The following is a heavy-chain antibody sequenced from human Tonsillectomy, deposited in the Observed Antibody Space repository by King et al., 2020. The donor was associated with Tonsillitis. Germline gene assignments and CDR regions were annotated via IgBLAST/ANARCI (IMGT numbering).Heavy chain of an antibody. J-gene: IGHJ4*02. CDR3: ARADNSGYFYY. V-gene: IGHV4-30-4*07. CDR2: IFYSGST. CDR1: GGSISSGGYS. D-gene: IGHD3-22*01. Sequence: LQLQESGPGLVKPSQTLSLTCAVSGGSISSGGYSWNWIRQPPGKGLEWIGYIFYSGSTYYNPSLKSRVTISVDTSKNQFSLKLYSVTAADTAVYYCARADNSGYFYYWGQGTLVTVPS.